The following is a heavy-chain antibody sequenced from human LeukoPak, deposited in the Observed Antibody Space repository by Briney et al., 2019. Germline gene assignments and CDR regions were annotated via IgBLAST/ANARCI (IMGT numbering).Heavy chain of an antibody. CDR3: ARETDIAAAANYFDY. J-gene: IGHJ4*02. D-gene: IGHD6-13*01. V-gene: IGHV1-46*01. Sequence: ASVKVSCKASGYTFTSYYMHWVRQAPGQGLEWMGIINPDGGGTTYAQKFQGRVTMTRDTSTTTVYMELSSLRSEDTAVYYCARETDIAAAANYFDYWGQGTLVTVSS. CDR1: GYTFTSYY. CDR2: INPDGGGT.